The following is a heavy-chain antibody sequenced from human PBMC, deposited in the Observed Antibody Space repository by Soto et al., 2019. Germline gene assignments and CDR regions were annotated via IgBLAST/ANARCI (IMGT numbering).Heavy chain of an antibody. J-gene: IGHJ4*02. CDR1: GFTFSSYG. Sequence: GGSLRLSCAASGFTFSSYGMHWVRQAPGKGLEWVAVIWYDGSNKYYADSVKGRFTISRDNSKNTLYLQMNSLRAEDTAVYYCARGLQWPDFDYWSQGTLVTVSS. V-gene: IGHV3-33*01. D-gene: IGHD6-19*01. CDR2: IWYDGSNK. CDR3: ARGLQWPDFDY.